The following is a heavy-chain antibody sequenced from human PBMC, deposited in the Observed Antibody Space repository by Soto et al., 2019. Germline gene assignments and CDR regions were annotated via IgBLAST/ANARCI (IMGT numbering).Heavy chain of an antibody. D-gene: IGHD3-9*01. CDR2: ISGSGGST. V-gene: IGHV3-23*01. Sequence: GGSLRLSCADSGFTFSSYAMSWVRQAPGKGLEWVSAISGSGGSTYYADSVKGRFTISRDNSKNTLYLQMNSLRAEDTAVYYCAKATTKYDILTGYHDYWGQGTLVTVSS. CDR3: AKATTKYDILTGYHDY. J-gene: IGHJ4*02. CDR1: GFTFSSYA.